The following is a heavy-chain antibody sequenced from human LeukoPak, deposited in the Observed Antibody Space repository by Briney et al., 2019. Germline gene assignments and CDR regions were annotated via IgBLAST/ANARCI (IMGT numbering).Heavy chain of an antibody. CDR1: GFTFSSYW. CDR3: ARAGGQGCSSTSCWGDYFDY. Sequence: PGGSLRLSCAASGFTFSSYWMSWVRQAPGKGLEWVANIKQDGSEKYYVDSVKGRFTISRDNAKNSLYLQMNSLRAEDTAVYYCARAGGQGCSSTSCWGDYFDYWGQGTLVTVSS. CDR2: IKQDGSEK. J-gene: IGHJ4*02. D-gene: IGHD2-2*01. V-gene: IGHV3-7*01.